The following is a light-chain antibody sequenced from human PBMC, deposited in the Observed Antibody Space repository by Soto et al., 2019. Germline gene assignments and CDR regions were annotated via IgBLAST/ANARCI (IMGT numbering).Light chain of an antibody. Sequence: EIVLTHSPGTLSLSPGGRATLSCRASQSVSNNYLAWYQQKPGQAPRLLIYGASNRATGIPDRFSGSGSGTDFTLTISRLEPEDFAVYYCQQYGRSATFGQGTKVDIK. CDR1: QSVSNNY. J-gene: IGKJ1*01. CDR3: QQYGRSAT. V-gene: IGKV3-20*01. CDR2: GAS.